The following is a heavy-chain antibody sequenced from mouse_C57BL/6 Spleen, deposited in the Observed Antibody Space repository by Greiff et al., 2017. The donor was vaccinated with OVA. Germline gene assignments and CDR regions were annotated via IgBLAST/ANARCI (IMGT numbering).Heavy chain of an antibody. CDR3: AIGSSPAY. J-gene: IGHJ3*01. CDR1: GYTFTSYW. Sequence: QVQLQQPGAELVMPGASVKLSCKASGYTFTSYWMHWVKQRPGQGLEWIGEIDPYDSYTNYNQKFKGKSTLPVAKASSTAYIQLSSLTSDDSAVYYCAIGSSPAYWGQGTLVTVSA. V-gene: IGHV1-69*01. CDR2: IDPYDSYT. D-gene: IGHD1-1*01.